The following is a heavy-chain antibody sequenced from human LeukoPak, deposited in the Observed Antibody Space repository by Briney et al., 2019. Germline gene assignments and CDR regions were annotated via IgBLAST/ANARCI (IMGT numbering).Heavy chain of an antibody. CDR2: ISSNGATT. Sequence: GGSLRLSCSASGFTFNRFYLHWVRQAPGKGLEFVSHISSNGATTYYADSVKGRFTISRDNSKNTLYLQMSSLRADDTAVYYCARDRGPRTGFMVREAYDYWGQGTLVTVSS. D-gene: IGHD3-10*01. J-gene: IGHJ4*02. CDR1: GFTFNRFY. CDR3: ARDRGPRTGFMVREAYDY. V-gene: IGHV3-64D*06.